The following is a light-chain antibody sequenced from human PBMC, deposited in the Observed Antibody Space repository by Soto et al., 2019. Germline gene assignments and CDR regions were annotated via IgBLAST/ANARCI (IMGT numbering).Light chain of an antibody. V-gene: IGKV1-39*01. CDR2: AAS. CDR3: QQSLSNPIYS. J-gene: IGKJ2*03. CDR1: QNIDNY. Sequence: DIQMTQSPSSLSASVGDRVTITCRASQNIDNYLNWYQQKPGKAPNLLIYAASSLQSGVPSRFAGSGSGTHFTLTISTLQPEDVRNYFCQQSLSNPIYSFGQGTKVDI.